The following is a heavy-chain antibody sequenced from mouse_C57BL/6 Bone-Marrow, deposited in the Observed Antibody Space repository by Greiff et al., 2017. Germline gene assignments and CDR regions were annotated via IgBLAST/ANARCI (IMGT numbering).Heavy chain of an antibody. CDR1: GFTFSSYG. CDR3: ARHRYFDV. Sequence: EVMLVESGGDLVKPGGSLKLSCAASGFTFSSYGMSWVRQTPDKRLEWVATISSGGSYTYYPDSVKGRFTISRDNAKNTLYRQMSSLKSEDTAMYYCARHRYFDVWGTGTTVTVSS. V-gene: IGHV5-6*01. CDR2: ISSGGSYT. J-gene: IGHJ1*03.